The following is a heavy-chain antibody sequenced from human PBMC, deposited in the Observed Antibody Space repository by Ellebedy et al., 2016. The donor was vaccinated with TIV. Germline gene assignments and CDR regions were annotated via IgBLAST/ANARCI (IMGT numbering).Heavy chain of an antibody. CDR1: GGSISNSDYY. D-gene: IGHD3-9*01. CDR2: IYYSGSA. V-gene: IGHV4-39*07. CDR3: ARDRGFDWLPRLVYHGVDV. Sequence: MPGGSLRLSCTVSGGSISNSDYYWNWIRQPPGKGLEWIGSIYYSGSAYYNPSLKSRVTVSVDTSKNQFSLNLSSVTAADTAVYYCARDRGFDWLPRLVYHGVDVWGQGTTVTVSS. J-gene: IGHJ6*02.